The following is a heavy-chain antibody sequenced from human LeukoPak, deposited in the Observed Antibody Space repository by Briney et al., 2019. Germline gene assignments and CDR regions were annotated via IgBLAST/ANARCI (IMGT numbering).Heavy chain of an antibody. V-gene: IGHV3-33*01. Sequence: GGSLRLSCAASGFTFSNYGMHWVRQAPGKGLEWVAVIWYDGSNKYCADSVKGRFTISRDNFKNMLYLQMNSLSVEDTAVYYCAVWYYSADSYGMDVWGQGTTVTVSS. CDR1: GFTFSNYG. D-gene: IGHD4-11*01. CDR2: IWYDGSNK. J-gene: IGHJ6*02. CDR3: AVWYYSADSYGMDV.